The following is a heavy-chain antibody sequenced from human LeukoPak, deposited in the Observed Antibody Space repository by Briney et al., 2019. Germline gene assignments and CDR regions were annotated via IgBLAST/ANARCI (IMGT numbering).Heavy chain of an antibody. CDR3: ARDLYYDLVEWGAFDI. CDR1: GFTFSSYS. CDR2: ISSSSYI. J-gene: IGHJ3*02. V-gene: IGHV3-21*01. D-gene: IGHD3-22*01. Sequence: PGGSLRLSCAASGFTFSSYSMNWVRQAPGKGLEWVSSISSSSYIYYADSVKGRFTISRDNSKNTLYLQMNSLRAEDTAVYYCARDLYYDLVEWGAFDIWGQGTMVTVSS.